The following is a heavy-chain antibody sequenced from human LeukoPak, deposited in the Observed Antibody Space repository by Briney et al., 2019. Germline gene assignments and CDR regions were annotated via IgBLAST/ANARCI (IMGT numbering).Heavy chain of an antibody. Sequence: HAGGSLRLSCAASGFTFSSYGMHWVRQAPGKGLEWVAVIWYDGSNKYYADSVKGRFTISRDNSKNTLYLQMNSLRAEDTAVYYCARSGGSYYDFDYWGQGTLVTVSS. J-gene: IGHJ4*02. V-gene: IGHV3-33*08. CDR3: ARSGGSYYDFDY. D-gene: IGHD1-26*01. CDR1: GFTFSSYG. CDR2: IWYDGSNK.